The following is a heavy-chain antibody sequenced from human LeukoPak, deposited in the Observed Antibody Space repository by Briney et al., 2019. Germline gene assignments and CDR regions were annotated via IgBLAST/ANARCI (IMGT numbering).Heavy chain of an antibody. CDR2: ISHSGST. V-gene: IGHV4-34*01. D-gene: IGHD2-2*02. J-gene: IGHJ4*02. CDR3: ARGQDIVVVPAAIPEKSFDY. CDR1: GGSFSGYF. Sequence: SETLSLTCAVYGGSFSGYFWSWIRQPPGKGLEWIAEISHSGSTNYNPSLKSRVTISVDTSKNQFSLKLSSVTAADTAVYYCARGQDIVVVPAAIPEKSFDYWGQGTLVTVSS.